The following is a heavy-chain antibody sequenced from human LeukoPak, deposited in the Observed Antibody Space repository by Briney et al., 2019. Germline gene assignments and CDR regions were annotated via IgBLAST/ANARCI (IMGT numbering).Heavy chain of an antibody. Sequence: PGGSLRLSCAASGFTFSTHNMNWVRQAPGKGLEWVSSISSTSNYIFYADSVKGRFTVSRDNAKSSLYLQMNSLRAEDTAVYYCARDSSMLRGPLVIYYFDFWGQGTLVTVSS. CDR3: ARDSSMLRGPLVIYYFDF. V-gene: IGHV3-21*01. CDR1: GFTFSTHN. J-gene: IGHJ4*02. CDR2: ISSTSNYI. D-gene: IGHD3-10*01.